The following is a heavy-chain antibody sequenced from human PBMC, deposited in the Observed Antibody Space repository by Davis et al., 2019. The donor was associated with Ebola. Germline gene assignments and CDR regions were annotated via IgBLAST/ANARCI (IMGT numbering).Heavy chain of an antibody. J-gene: IGHJ6*02. Sequence: PGGSLRLSCAASGFTFSNSAMGWIRQTPGKGLEWVSGIGVSGGSNTHYADSVKGRFTISRDNSKNTQSLQMNSLRAEDTATYYCATLHNSGWSPNVWGQGTTVAVSS. D-gene: IGHD6-19*01. V-gene: IGHV3-23*01. CDR3: ATLHNSGWSPNV. CDR2: IGVSGGSNT. CDR1: GFTFSNSA.